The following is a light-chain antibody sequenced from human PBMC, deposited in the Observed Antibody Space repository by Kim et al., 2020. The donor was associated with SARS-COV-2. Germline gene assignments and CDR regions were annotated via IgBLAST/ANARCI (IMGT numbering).Light chain of an antibody. Sequence: EIVLTQSPATLSVSPGERATLSCRARQSIGNYLVWYQQKPGQGPRLLIYDASNRASGIPARFSGSGSGTDFTLTISSLEPEDSAVYYCQQRSKWPLTFGGGTKVEI. V-gene: IGKV3-11*01. CDR1: QSIGNY. CDR2: DAS. J-gene: IGKJ4*01. CDR3: QQRSKWPLT.